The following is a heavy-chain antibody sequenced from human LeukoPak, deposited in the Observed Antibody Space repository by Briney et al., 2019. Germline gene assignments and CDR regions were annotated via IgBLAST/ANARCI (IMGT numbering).Heavy chain of an antibody. D-gene: IGHD6-19*01. V-gene: IGHV3-30*04. J-gene: IGHJ4*02. CDR1: GFTFSSYA. Sequence: GGSLRLSCAASGFTFSSYAMHWVRQAPGKGLEWVAVISYDGSNKHYADSVKGRFTISRDNSKNTLYLQMNSLRAEDTAVYYCARDRTVADTTGFDYWGQGTLVTVSS. CDR2: ISYDGSNK. CDR3: ARDRTVADTTGFDY.